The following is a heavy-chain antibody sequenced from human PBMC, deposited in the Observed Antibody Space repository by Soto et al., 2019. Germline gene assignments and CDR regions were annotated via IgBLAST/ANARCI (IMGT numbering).Heavy chain of an antibody. CDR2: ISGSGGST. V-gene: IGHV3-23*01. Sequence: GGSLRLSCAASGFTFSSYAMSWVRQAPGKGLEWVSAISGSGGSTYYADSVKGRFTISRDNSKNTLYLQMNSLRAEDTAVYYCARDVRPMWYSSGWYDYWGQGTLVTVSS. J-gene: IGHJ4*02. CDR3: ARDVRPMWYSSGWYDY. CDR1: GFTFSSYA. D-gene: IGHD6-19*01.